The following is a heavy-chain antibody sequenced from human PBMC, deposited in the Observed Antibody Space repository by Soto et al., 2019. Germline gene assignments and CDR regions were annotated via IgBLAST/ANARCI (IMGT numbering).Heavy chain of an antibody. V-gene: IGHV4-59*08. CDR1: GGSISSYY. CDR3: ARRQGSSGWYFDY. Sequence: QVQLQESGPGLVKPSETLSLTCTVSGGSISSYYWSWIRQPPGKGLEWIGYIYSSGSTNYNPSVKSRVTISVDTSKNQFSLKLSSVTAADTAVYYCARRQGSSGWYFDYWGQGALVTVSS. CDR2: IYSSGST. J-gene: IGHJ4*02. D-gene: IGHD6-19*01.